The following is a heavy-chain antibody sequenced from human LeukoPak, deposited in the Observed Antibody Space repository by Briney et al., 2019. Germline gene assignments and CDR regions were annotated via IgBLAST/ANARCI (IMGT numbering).Heavy chain of an antibody. CDR3: ARLANYGDYVIDY. J-gene: IGHJ4*02. CDR2: IYTSGST. D-gene: IGHD4-17*01. V-gene: IGHV4-61*02. Sequence: SETLSLTCAVSGGSISSGSYYWSWIRQPAGKGLEWIGRIYTSGSTNYNPSLKSRVTISVDTSKNQFSVKLSSVTAADTAVYYCARLANYGDYVIDYWGQGTLVTVSS. CDR1: GGSISSGSYY.